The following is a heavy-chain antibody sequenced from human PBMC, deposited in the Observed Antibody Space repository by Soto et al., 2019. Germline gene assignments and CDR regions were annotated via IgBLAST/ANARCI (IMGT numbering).Heavy chain of an antibody. CDR2: IYHSGST. Sequence: PSETLSLTCAVSGGSIISSNWWSWVRQPPGKGLEWIGEIYHSGSTNYNPSLKSRVTISVDKSKNQFSLKLSSVTAADTAVYYCAGGSGNYYYGMDVWGQGTTVTVSS. D-gene: IGHD3-10*01. J-gene: IGHJ6*02. V-gene: IGHV4-4*02. CDR1: GGSIISSNW. CDR3: AGGSGNYYYGMDV.